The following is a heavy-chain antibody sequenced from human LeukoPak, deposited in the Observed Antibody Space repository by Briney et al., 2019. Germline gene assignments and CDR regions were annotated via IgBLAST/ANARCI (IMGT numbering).Heavy chain of an antibody. CDR3: AKSRGYSSSWYGVDY. CDR1: GFTFSDYY. J-gene: IGHJ4*02. Sequence: GGSLRLSCAASGFTFSDYYMSWIRQAPGKGLEWVSYITSSSSYYADSVKGRFTISRDNAKNSLYLQMDSLRAEDTAVYYCAKSRGYSSSWYGVDYWGQGTLVTVSS. CDR2: ITSSSS. D-gene: IGHD6-13*01. V-gene: IGHV3-11*06.